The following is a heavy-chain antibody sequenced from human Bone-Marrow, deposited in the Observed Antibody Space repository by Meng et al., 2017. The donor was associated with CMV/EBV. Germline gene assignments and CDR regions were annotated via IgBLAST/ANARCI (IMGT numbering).Heavy chain of an antibody. J-gene: IGHJ6*02. CDR1: GGSISSYY. CDR3: ARVKGNYPYYYGMDV. Sequence: GSLRLSCTVSGGSISSYYWSWIRQPAGKGLEWIGRIYTSGSTNYNPSLKSRVTMSVDTSKNQFSLKLSSVTAADTAVYYCARVKGNYPYYYGMDVWGQGTTVTVSS. D-gene: IGHD4-11*01. V-gene: IGHV4-4*07. CDR2: IYTSGST.